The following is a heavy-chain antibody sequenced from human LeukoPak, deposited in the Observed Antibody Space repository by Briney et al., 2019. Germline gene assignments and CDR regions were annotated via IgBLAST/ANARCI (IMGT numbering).Heavy chain of an antibody. V-gene: IGHV3-66*01. J-gene: IGHJ4*02. CDR1: GFTVRSNY. Sequence: PGGSLRLSCAASGFTVRSNYMSRVRQAPGKGLEWVSVIYSGGSTYYADSGKGRFTISRDNSKNTLYLQMNSLRAEDTAVYYCARDSRRILPSDWGQGTLVTVSS. D-gene: IGHD2-15*01. CDR2: IYSGGST. CDR3: ARDSRRILPSD.